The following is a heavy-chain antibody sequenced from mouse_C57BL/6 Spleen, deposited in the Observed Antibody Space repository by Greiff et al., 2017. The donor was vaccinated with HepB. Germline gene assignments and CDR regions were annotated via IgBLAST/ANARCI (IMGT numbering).Heavy chain of an antibody. J-gene: IGHJ1*03. Sequence: EVKLMESGGGLVKPGGSLKLSCAASGFTFSSYAMSWVRQTPEKRLEWVATISDGGSYTYYPDNVKGRFTISRDNAKNNLYLQMSHLKSEDTAMYYCASGGDGYYPHWYFDVWGTGTTVTVSS. CDR3: ASGGDGYYPHWYFDV. V-gene: IGHV5-4*03. D-gene: IGHD2-3*01. CDR1: GFTFSSYA. CDR2: ISDGGSYT.